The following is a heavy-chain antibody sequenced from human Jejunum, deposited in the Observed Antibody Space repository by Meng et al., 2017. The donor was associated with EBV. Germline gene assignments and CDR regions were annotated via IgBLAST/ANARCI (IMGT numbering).Heavy chain of an antibody. J-gene: IGHJ4*02. CDR3: ARVRGYSYGRPFNY. V-gene: IGHV7-4-1*02. CDR2: INTNTGNP. D-gene: IGHD5-18*01. Sequence: QVQPVQSGSALNMPGASVTVSCKASGYRFTNSAMNWVRPAPGPGVEWMGWINTNTGNPTYAQGFTGRFVFSLDTSVSTAYLQISSLKAEDTAVYYCARVRGYSYGRPFNYWGQGTLVTVSS. CDR1: GYRFTNSA.